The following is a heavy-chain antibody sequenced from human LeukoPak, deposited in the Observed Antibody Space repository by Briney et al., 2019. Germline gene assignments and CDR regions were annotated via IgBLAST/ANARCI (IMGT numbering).Heavy chain of an antibody. CDR1: GGSISSYY. CDR2: IYYSGST. Sequence: SETLSLTCTVSGGSISSYYWSWIRQPPGKGLEWIGYIYYSGSTNYNPSLKSRVTISVDTSKNQFPLKLSSVTAADTAVYYCARMSGNSEGWFDPWGQGTLVTVSS. CDR3: ARMSGNSEGWFDP. D-gene: IGHD4-23*01. J-gene: IGHJ5*02. V-gene: IGHV4-59*12.